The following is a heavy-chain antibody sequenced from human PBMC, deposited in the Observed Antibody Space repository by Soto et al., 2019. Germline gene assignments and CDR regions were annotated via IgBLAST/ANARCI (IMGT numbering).Heavy chain of an antibody. CDR3: ARDQGTVVTGPNWYFDL. D-gene: IGHD2-15*01. V-gene: IGHV1-46*01. CDR2: INPSGGST. J-gene: IGHJ2*01. CDR1: GYTFTSYY. Sequence: QVQLVQSGAEVKKPGASVKVSCKASGYTFTSYYMHWVRQAPGQGLEWMGIINPSGGSTSYEQKFQGRVTMTRDTSTSTVYMELSSLRSEDTAVYYCARDQGTVVTGPNWYFDLWGRGTLVTVSS.